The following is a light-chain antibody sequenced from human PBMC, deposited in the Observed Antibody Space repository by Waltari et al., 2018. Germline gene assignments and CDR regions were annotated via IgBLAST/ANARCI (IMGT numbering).Light chain of an antibody. CDR2: KAS. CDR3: QQYNTYSWT. J-gene: IGKJ1*01. V-gene: IGKV1-5*03. Sequence: DIQMTQSPSTLSASVGDRVIIPCRASQSISSWLAWYQQKPGKAPKLLIYKASSLERGVPSRFSGSGSGTEFTLTISSLQPDDFATYYCQQYNTYSWTFGQGTKVEIK. CDR1: QSISSW.